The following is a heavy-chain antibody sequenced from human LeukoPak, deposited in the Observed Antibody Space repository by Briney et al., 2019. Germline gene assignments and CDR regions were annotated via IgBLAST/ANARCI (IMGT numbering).Heavy chain of an antibody. CDR3: ARDRPHQPLEP. CDR2: INPKDGGT. J-gene: IGHJ5*02. Sequence: ASVKVSCKASGYTLIDYYMHWVRQAPGQGLEWMGYINPKDGGTKYAQRFQDRVTMTRDTSINTAYMELSSLRSDDTAVYYCARDRPHQPLEPWGQGTLVNVLS. CDR1: GYTLIDYY. V-gene: IGHV1-2*02.